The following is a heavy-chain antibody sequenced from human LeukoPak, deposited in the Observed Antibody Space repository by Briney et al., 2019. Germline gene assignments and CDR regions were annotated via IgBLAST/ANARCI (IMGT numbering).Heavy chain of an antibody. Sequence: GGSLRLSCAASGFTFSDYAMNWVRQAPGKGLEWVSALSGSGGHTYYTDSVKGRFTISRDNAKNSLYLQMDSLRAEDTAVYYCAELGITMIGGVWGKGTTVTISS. CDR2: LSGSGGHT. J-gene: IGHJ6*04. CDR3: AELGITMIGGV. CDR1: GFTFSDYA. D-gene: IGHD3-10*02. V-gene: IGHV3-23*01.